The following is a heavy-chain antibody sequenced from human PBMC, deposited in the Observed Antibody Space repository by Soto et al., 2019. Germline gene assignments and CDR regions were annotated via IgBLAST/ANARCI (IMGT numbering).Heavy chain of an antibody. D-gene: IGHD3-9*01. V-gene: IGHV1-2*04. J-gene: IGHJ6*02. CDR3: ARNYDILTGEDHHYRMAV. CDR1: GYTFTGYY. Sequence: ASVKVSCKAGGYTFTGYYMHWVRQAPGQGLEWMGWINPNSGGTNYAQKFQGWVTMTRDTSISTAYMELSRLRSDDTAVYYCARNYDILTGEDHHYRMAVWGQGTTVTVSS. CDR2: INPNSGGT.